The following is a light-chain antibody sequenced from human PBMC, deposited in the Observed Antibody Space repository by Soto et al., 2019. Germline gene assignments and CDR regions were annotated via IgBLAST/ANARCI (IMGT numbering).Light chain of an antibody. CDR2: EVS. V-gene: IGLV2-8*01. CDR1: SSDVGGYNY. Sequence: QSALTQPPSASGSPGQSVTISCIGTSSDVGGYNYVSWYQQHPGKAPKLMIYEVSKRPSGVPDRFSGSKSGNTASLTVSGLQAEDEADYYGSSYAASNHLGVSGGGTTLTVL. CDR3: SSYAASNHLGV. J-gene: IGLJ2*01.